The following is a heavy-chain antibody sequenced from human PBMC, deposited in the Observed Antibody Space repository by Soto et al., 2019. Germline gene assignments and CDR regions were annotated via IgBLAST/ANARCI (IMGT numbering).Heavy chain of an antibody. Sequence: QMQLQESGPGLVKASETLSLTCSVSGGSFSNYYWGWIRQAPGKGLEWIGSIYNSGTTNYNPSLKSRVIIAIESSKCQFSLRLNSVTVADSAVYYCASGAPSRYWGQGVLVTVSS. J-gene: IGHJ4*02. CDR2: IYNSGTT. V-gene: IGHV4-4*08. CDR1: GGSFSNYY. CDR3: ASGAPSRY. D-gene: IGHD4-17*01.